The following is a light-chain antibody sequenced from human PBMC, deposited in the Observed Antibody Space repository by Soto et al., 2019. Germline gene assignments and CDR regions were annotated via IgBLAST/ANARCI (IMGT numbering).Light chain of an antibody. J-gene: IGKJ1*01. CDR1: QSVNKW. CDR3: QQYNSYSRT. Sequence: DIQMTQSPSTLSASVGDRVTITCRASQSVNKWLAWYQQKPGKAPKLLIFDASNLESGVPSRFSGNGSGTAFTLTITGLQADDFATYFCQQYNSYSRTFGQGTKVEIK. V-gene: IGKV1-5*01. CDR2: DAS.